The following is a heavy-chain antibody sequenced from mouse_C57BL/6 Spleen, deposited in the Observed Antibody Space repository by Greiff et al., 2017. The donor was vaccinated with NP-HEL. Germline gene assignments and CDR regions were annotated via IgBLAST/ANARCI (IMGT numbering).Heavy chain of an antibody. D-gene: IGHD1-1*01. J-gene: IGHJ1*03. CDR1: GYSFTGYY. CDR2: INPSTGGT. CDR3: ARGVLYGGYFDV. Sequence: SGPELVKPGASVKISCKASGYSFTGYYMNWVKQSPEKSLEWIGEINPSTGGTTYNQKFKAKATLTVDKSSSTAYMQLKSLTSEDAAVYYCARGVLYGGYFDVWGTGTTVTVSS. V-gene: IGHV1-42*01.